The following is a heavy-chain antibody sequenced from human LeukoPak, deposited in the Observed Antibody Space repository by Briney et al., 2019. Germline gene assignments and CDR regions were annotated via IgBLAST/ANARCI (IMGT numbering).Heavy chain of an antibody. CDR1: GGSISSGSYY. D-gene: IGHD3-3*01. Sequence: PSQTLSLTCTVSGGSISSGSYYWRWIRQPAGKGLEWIGRIYTSGSTNYNPSLKSRVTISVDTSKNQFSLKRSSVTAADTAVYYCARGFDFWSGYWAEYYFDYWGQGTLVTVSS. CDR2: IYTSGST. CDR3: ARGFDFWSGYWAEYYFDY. V-gene: IGHV4-61*02. J-gene: IGHJ4*02.